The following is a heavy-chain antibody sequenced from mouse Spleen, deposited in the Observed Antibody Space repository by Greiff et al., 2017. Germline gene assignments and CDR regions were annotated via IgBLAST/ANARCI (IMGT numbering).Heavy chain of an antibody. J-gene: IGHJ4*01. CDR1: GFTFSDYG. CDR3: ARSYFYAMDY. D-gene: IGHD2-12*01. V-gene: IGHV5-17*01. CDR2: ISSGSSTI. Sequence: EVQLVESGGGLVKPGGSLKLSCAASGFTFSDYGMHWVRQAPEKGLEWVAYISSGSSTIYYADTVKGRFTISRDNAKNTLFLQMTSLRSEDTAMYYCARSYFYAMDYWGQGTSVTVSS.